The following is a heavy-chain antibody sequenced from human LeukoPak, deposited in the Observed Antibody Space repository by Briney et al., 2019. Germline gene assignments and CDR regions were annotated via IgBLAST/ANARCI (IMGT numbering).Heavy chain of an antibody. CDR3: ARFCSTTSSPKYYFDD. V-gene: IGHV4-59*11. J-gene: IGHJ4*02. CDR2: IYYSGGT. D-gene: IGHD2-2*01. CDR1: GGSISSHY. Sequence: SETLSLTCTVSGGSISSHYWCWIRQPPGRALERIGYIYYSGGTNYNPSLESRITISVDTARNQFSLKLTSVTAAATAVYYCARFCSTTSSPKYYFDDWGQGTLVTVSS.